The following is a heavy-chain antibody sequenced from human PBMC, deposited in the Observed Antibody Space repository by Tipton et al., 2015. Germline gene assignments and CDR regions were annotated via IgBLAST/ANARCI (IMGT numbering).Heavy chain of an antibody. D-gene: IGHD3-9*01. Sequence: GSLRLSCTISGDSISSDYWWSWVRQPPGKGLEWIGEIFHTGSTNYNPSLMSRLTISVDKSKNQFSLKLSSVTAADTAVYFCARDGRYDILTGHSHQYGMDVWGQGTTVTVSS. CDR2: IFHTGST. V-gene: IGHV4-4*01. CDR3: ARDGRYDILTGHSHQYGMDV. J-gene: IGHJ6*02. CDR1: GDSISSDYW.